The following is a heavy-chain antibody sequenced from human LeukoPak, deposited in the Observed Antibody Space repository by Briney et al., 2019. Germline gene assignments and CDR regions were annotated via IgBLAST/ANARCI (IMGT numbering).Heavy chain of an antibody. V-gene: IGHV4-39*01. CDR1: GDSISSGTYY. CDR2: IYYSGNT. Sequence: SETLSLTCTVSGDSISSGTYYWAWIRQPPGKGLEWIGTIYYSGNTLYSPSLKSRVTISVDTSKNQFSLKLTSVTAADTAVYYCARHGTAVISLLGAFDIWGQGTMVTFSS. D-gene: IGHD4-17*01. CDR3: ARHGTAVISLLGAFDI. J-gene: IGHJ3*02.